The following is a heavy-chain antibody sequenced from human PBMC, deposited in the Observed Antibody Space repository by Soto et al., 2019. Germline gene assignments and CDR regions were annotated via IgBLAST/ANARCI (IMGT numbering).Heavy chain of an antibody. Sequence: GGSLRLSCAASGFTFSNYAMSWVRQAPGKGLEWVSAISGRGGSTHYADSVKGRFTISRDNSKNTLDLQMNSLRAEVTAVYYCAKAMANSYDAFDIWGQGTMVTVSS. CDR1: GFTFSNYA. CDR2: ISGRGGST. D-gene: IGHD1-26*01. V-gene: IGHV3-23*01. J-gene: IGHJ3*02. CDR3: AKAMANSYDAFDI.